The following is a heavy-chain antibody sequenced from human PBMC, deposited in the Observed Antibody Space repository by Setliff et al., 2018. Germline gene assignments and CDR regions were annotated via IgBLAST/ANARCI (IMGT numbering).Heavy chain of an antibody. CDR2: INNYNFNT. CDR1: GYTFTNYG. D-gene: IGHD3-3*01. J-gene: IGHJ4*02. V-gene: IGHV1-18*01. Sequence: ASVKVSCKASGYTFTNYGITWVRQAPGQGLEWMGWINNYNFNTQYAQKFQGRVTVTTDTSTTTAYMELRSLRADDTAVYYCARWNGSGYFYYWGQGTWVTV. CDR3: ARWNGSGYFYY.